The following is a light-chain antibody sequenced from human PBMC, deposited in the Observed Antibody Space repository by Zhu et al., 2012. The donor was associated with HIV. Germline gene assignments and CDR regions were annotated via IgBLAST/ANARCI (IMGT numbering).Light chain of an antibody. J-gene: IGKJ1*01. CDR3: HQYGSSLWT. CDR1: GSVRSF. Sequence: IVLTQSPATLSLSPGERATVSCRASGSVRSFLAWYQQKPGQAPRLLIYDTSKRATGIPARFSGSGSGTDFTLTISRLEPEDFAVYFCHQYGSSLWTFGQGTKVEIK. V-gene: IGKV3-20*01. CDR2: DTS.